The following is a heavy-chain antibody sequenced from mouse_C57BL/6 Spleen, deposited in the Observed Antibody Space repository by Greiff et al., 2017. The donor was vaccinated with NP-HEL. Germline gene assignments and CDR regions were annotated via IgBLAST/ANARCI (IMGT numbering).Heavy chain of an antibody. Sequence: QVHVKQPGAELVKPGASVKLSCKASGYTFTSYWMHWVKQRPGQGLEWIGMIHPNSGSTNYNEKFKSKATLTVDKSSSTAYMQLSSLTSEDSAVYYCARSYYGYDGDFDYWGQGTTLTVSS. J-gene: IGHJ2*01. V-gene: IGHV1-64*01. CDR2: IHPNSGST. D-gene: IGHD2-2*01. CDR1: GYTFTSYW. CDR3: ARSYYGYDGDFDY.